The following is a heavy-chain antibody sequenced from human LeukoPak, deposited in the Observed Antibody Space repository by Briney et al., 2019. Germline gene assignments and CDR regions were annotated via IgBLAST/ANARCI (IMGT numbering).Heavy chain of an antibody. D-gene: IGHD4-23*01. CDR2: INHKGST. J-gene: IGHJ6*02. V-gene: IGHV4-34*01. CDR1: GGSFSGYY. Sequence: SETLSLTCAVYGGSFSGYYWNWIRQPPEKGLEWIGEINHKGSTNYNPSLKSRVTISVDTSKNQFSLKVRSVTAADTAVYYCARGPFDYGGNSVAYHYNGMDVWGQGTTVTVSS. CDR3: ARGPFDYGGNSVAYHYNGMDV.